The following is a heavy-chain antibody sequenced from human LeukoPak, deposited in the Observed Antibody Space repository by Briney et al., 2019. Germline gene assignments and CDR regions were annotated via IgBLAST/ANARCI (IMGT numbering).Heavy chain of an antibody. D-gene: IGHD3-22*01. CDR3: ARDRYDSSGWGRLAFDI. CDR2: IYYSGST. CDR1: GGSISSYY. V-gene: IGHV4-59*01. J-gene: IGHJ3*02. Sequence: PSGTLSLTCTVSGGSISSYYWSWIRQPPGKGLEWIGYIYYSGSTNYNPSLKSRVTISVDTSKNQFSLKLSSVTAADTAVYYCARDRYDSSGWGRLAFDIWGQGTMVTVSS.